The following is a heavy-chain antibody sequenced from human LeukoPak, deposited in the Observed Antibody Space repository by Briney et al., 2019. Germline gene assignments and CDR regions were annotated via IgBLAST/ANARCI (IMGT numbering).Heavy chain of an antibody. Sequence: GESLKISCKGSGYSFTSYWIGWVRQMPGKGLEWVGIIYPGDSDTRYSPSFQGQVTLSADRSISTAYLQWSSLKASDTAMYYCARLQLYYYDSSGYYSPLDYWGQGTLVTVSS. D-gene: IGHD3-22*01. CDR3: ARLQLYYYDSSGYYSPLDY. J-gene: IGHJ4*02. CDR2: IYPGDSDT. V-gene: IGHV5-51*01. CDR1: GYSFTSYW.